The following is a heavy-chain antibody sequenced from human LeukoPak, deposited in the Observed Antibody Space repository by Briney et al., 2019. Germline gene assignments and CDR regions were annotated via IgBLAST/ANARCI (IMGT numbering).Heavy chain of an antibody. CDR3: ARGAHCGDDRPLPISLY. CDR1: GFTFSSYW. Sequence: GGSLRLSCAASGFTFSSYWMHWVRQAPGKGLVWVSRINSDGSSTTYADSVKGRFTISRDNAKNTLYLQMNSLRAEDTAVYYCARGAHCGDDRPLPISLYWGQGTLVTVSS. V-gene: IGHV3-74*01. CDR2: INSDGSST. D-gene: IGHD2-21*01. J-gene: IGHJ4*02.